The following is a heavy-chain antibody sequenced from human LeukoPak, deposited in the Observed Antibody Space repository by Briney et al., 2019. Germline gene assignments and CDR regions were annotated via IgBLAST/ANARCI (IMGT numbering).Heavy chain of an antibody. CDR3: ARFTRNDWGWYFDL. J-gene: IGHJ2*01. V-gene: IGHV1-69*05. D-gene: IGHD7-27*01. Sequence: GSSVKVSCKASGGTFSNYTFSWVRQAPGQGLEWMEGIIPIFGTASYAQRFQGRVAIITDESTSTAYMELSSLRSEDTAVYYCARFTRNDWGWYFDLWGRGTLVTVSS. CDR1: GGTFSNYT. CDR2: IIPIFGTA.